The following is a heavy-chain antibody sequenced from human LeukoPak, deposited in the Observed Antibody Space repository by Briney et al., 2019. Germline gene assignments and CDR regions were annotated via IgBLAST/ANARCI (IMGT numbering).Heavy chain of an antibody. CDR3: ARYCSSTSCFDY. J-gene: IGHJ4*02. Sequence: ASVKVSCKASGYTFTSYGISWVRQAPGQGLEWMGWISAYNGNTNYAQRLQGRVTMTTDTSTSTAYMELSRLRSDDTAVYYCARYCSSTSCFDYWGQGTLVTVSS. CDR1: GYTFTSYG. CDR2: ISAYNGNT. D-gene: IGHD2-2*01. V-gene: IGHV1-18*01.